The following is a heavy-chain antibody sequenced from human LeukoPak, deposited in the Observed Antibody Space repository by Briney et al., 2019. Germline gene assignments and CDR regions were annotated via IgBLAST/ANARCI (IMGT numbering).Heavy chain of an antibody. CDR1: GFTLSGYW. V-gene: IGHV3-7*01. J-gene: IGHJ4*02. CDR2: IKQDGREK. CDR3: ARDGLL. Sequence: GGSLRLSCAASGFTLSGYWMSWVRQAPGKGLEWVANIKQDGREKYYVDSVKGRFTISRDNAQNSLYLQMNSLRAEDTAVYYCARDGLLWSQGTLVTVSS. D-gene: IGHD3-10*01.